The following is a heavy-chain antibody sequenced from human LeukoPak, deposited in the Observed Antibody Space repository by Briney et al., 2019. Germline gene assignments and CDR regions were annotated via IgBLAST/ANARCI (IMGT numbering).Heavy chain of an antibody. CDR2: IKSKSDGGTT. V-gene: IGHV3-15*01. D-gene: IGHD5-18*01. J-gene: IGHJ3*02. Sequence: PGGSLRLSCAASGFTFSNAWMSWVRQAPGKGLEWVGRIKSKSDGGTTDYAEPVKGRFTISRDDSKNTLYLQMNSLKTEDTAVYYCTTDNGYSYGNDAFDIWGQGTMVTVSS. CDR1: GFTFSNAW. CDR3: TTDNGYSYGNDAFDI.